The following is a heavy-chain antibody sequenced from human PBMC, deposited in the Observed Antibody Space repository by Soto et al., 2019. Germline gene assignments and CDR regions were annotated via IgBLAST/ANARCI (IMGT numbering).Heavy chain of an antibody. CDR3: ARDSRLRSVGDY. J-gene: IGHJ4*02. V-gene: IGHV3-66*01. D-gene: IGHD3-3*01. Sequence: VLLVESGGGLVQPGGSLRLSCAASGFTVTRSYMSWVRQAPGKGLECVSLVYSNGATYYADSVKGRFTISRDTFRNTLDLQMNSLRAEDTAVYYCARDSRLRSVGDYWGQGTLVTVSS. CDR2: VYSNGAT. CDR1: GFTVTRSY.